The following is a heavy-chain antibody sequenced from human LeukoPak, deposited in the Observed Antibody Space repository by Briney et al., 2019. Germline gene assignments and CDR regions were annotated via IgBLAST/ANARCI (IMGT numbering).Heavy chain of an antibody. CDR2: IKQDGSEK. D-gene: IGHD3-10*01. V-gene: IGHV3-7*01. J-gene: IGHJ5*02. CDR1: GFTFSSYW. CDR3: ARLYYGSGRGTWFDP. Sequence: GGSLRLSCAASGFTFSSYWMSWVRQAPGKGLEWVANIKQDGSEKYYVGSVKGRFTISRDNAKNSLYLQMNSLRAEDTAVYYCARLYYGSGRGTWFDPWGQGTLVTVSS.